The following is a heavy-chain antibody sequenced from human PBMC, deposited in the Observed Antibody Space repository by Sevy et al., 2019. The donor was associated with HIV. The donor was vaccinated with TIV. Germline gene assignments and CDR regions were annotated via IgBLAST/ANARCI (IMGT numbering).Heavy chain of an antibody. Sequence: GGSLRLSCVVSGISFTTSGMHWVRQAPGKGLEWVAVISYHGRDKFYAESVKGRSTISRDNSKNMLYLQMNSLRAEDTAVYYCAKDFTGYNGMDVWGQRTKVTVFS. CDR3: AKDFTGYNGMDV. V-gene: IGHV3-30*18. CDR2: ISYHGRDK. J-gene: IGHJ6*02. D-gene: IGHD3-9*01. CDR1: GISFTTSG.